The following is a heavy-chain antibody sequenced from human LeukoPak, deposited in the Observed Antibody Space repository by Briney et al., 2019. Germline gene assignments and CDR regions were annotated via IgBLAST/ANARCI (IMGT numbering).Heavy chain of an antibody. V-gene: IGHV3-53*01. D-gene: IGHD2-21*01. J-gene: IGHJ4*02. CDR1: GFTFDRYT. CDR3: ASRHCSGGDCYFAGADPFDH. Sequence: GGSLRLSCATSGFTFDRYTIHWVRQAPGKGLEWVSVIYKDGKIYYIDSVKGRFTISRDTSKNTLYLQMNSLRVEDTAVYYCASRHCSGGDCYFAGADPFDHWGQGTLVTVSS. CDR2: IYKDGKI.